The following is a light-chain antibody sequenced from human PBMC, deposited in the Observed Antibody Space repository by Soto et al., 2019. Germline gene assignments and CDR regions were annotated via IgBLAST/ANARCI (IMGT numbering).Light chain of an antibody. V-gene: IGKV4-1*01. Sequence: NSNIERNTVNWYQQKPGQPPQLIIYWASTRESGVPERFSGSGSGTDFTLTTSSLEAEDVAFYWCQQYFDVPFTFGGGTKVDIK. CDR2: WAS. CDR1: NSNIERNT. J-gene: IGKJ4*01. CDR3: QQYFDVPFT.